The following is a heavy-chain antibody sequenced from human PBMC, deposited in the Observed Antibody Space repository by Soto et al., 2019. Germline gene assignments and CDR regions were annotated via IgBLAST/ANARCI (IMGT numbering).Heavy chain of an antibody. V-gene: IGHV4-31*03. CDR3: ARGGSSYNWFDP. CDR1: GGSISSGGYY. CDR2: IYYSGST. J-gene: IGHJ5*02. Sequence: LSETLSLTCTVSGGSISSGGYYWSWIRQHPGKGLEWIGYIYYSGSTYYNPSLKSRVTISVDTSKNQFSLKLSSVTAAGTAAYYCARGGSSYNWFDPWGQGTLVTISS. D-gene: IGHD6-6*01.